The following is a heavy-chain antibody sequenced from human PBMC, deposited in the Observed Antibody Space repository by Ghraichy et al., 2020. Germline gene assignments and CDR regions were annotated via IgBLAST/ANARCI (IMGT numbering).Heavy chain of an antibody. D-gene: IGHD2-21*02. J-gene: IGHJ4*02. Sequence: SETLSLTCSVSGGSMSPFHWSWVRKSPGKGLEWIGNIFYTGTATYNSALKSRVTISIDMSTNQFSLKLRSMTAADTAVYYCARVMTSYCGGDCYSHYFAFWGQGTLVTASS. V-gene: IGHV4-59*01. CDR3: ARVMTSYCGGDCYSHYFAF. CDR1: GGSMSPFH. CDR2: IFYTGTA.